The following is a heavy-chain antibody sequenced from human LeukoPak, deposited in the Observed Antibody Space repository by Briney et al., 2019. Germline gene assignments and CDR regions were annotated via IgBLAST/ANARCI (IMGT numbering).Heavy chain of an antibody. J-gene: IGHJ4*02. D-gene: IGHD1-14*01. V-gene: IGHV3-74*01. CDR1: GFTFSNYW. CDR3: ARGPGVRIDY. CDR2: INSDARST. Sequence: GGSLRLSCAASGFTFSNYWMHWVRQAPGKGLVWVSRINSDARSTSYADSVKGRFTISRDNAKNSLYLQMNSLRAEDTAVYYCARGPGVRIDYWGQGTLVTVSS.